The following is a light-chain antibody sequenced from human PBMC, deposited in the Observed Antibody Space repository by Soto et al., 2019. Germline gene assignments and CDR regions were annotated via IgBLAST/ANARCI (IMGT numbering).Light chain of an antibody. CDR1: QSVSSK. Sequence: EIVMTQSPATLSVSPGERATLSCRASQSVSSKLAWYQQKPGQGPRLLIYGASTRATAVPGRFSGSGSGTEFTLTISSLQSEDFAVYYCHQYNNWPPTFGQGTKVEVK. V-gene: IGKV3-15*01. CDR2: GAS. J-gene: IGKJ1*01. CDR3: HQYNNWPPT.